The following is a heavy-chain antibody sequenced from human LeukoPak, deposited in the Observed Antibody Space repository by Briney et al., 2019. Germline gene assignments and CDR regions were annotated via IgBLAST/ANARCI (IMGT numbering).Heavy chain of an antibody. CDR1: GFSFSSNG. V-gene: IGHV3-48*01. D-gene: IGHD3-10*01. CDR2: ISGSSETI. CDR3: ARDQVTMVQGVIGYYYYYYYMDV. J-gene: IGHJ6*03. Sequence: GGSLRLSCAASGFSFSSNGMNWVRQPPGKGLEWRSFISGSSETIYYADSVKGRFTISRDNARKPLYLQMNTLRAEDTAVYYCARDQVTMVQGVIGYYYYYYYMDVWGKGTTVTVSS.